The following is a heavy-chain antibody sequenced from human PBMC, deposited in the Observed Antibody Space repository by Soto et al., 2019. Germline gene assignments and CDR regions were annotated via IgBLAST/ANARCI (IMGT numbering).Heavy chain of an antibody. CDR1: GYSFTSYG. CDR2: ISAYNGNT. CDR3: ARVRGYCSGGSCYVDY. Sequence: GASVKVSCKASGYSFTSYGISWIRQAPGQGLEWMGWISAYNGNTNYAQKLQGRVTMTTDTSTSTAYMELRSLRSDDTAVHYCARVRGYCSGGSCYVDYWGPGTLVTVSS. J-gene: IGHJ4*02. V-gene: IGHV1-18*01. D-gene: IGHD2-15*01.